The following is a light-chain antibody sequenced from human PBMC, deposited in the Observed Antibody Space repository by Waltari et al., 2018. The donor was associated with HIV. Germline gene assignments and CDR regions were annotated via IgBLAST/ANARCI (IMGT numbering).Light chain of an antibody. CDR1: GSNIWTNY. CDR2: ENN. V-gene: IGLV1-51*02. Sequence: QSVLTQPPSVSAAPGQTVTIPCSGSGSNIWTNYVSWYQQLPGTAPKVLMFENNKRHSGAPDRFSGSKSDTSATLAITGLQPGDEAYYYCGTWDTRLSAWVFGGGTKLSVL. CDR3: GTWDTRLSAWV. J-gene: IGLJ3*02.